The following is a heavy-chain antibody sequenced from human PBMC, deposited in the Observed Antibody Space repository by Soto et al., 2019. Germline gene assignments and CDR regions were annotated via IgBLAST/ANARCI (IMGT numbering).Heavy chain of an antibody. J-gene: IGHJ4*02. CDR1: GYSFNDFY. D-gene: IGHD3-16*02. Sequence: QVQLVQSGAEMKKPGASLNVSCKASGYSFNDFYIHWLRQAPGQGLEWMGWIFSNTGATKSAKKFQGRITMTRDTSINTAYMELDTLTSDDTAVYYCARLMITFRGVLDDSWGQGALVTVSS. CDR2: IFSNTGAT. CDR3: ARLMITFRGVLDDS. V-gene: IGHV1-2*02.